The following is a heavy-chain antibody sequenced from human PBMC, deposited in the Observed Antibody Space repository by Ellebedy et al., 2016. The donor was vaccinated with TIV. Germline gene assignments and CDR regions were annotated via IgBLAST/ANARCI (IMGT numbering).Heavy chain of an antibody. D-gene: IGHD4-23*01. CDR1: GFTFSNVW. CDR2: IGDKANSHFT. CDR3: ARIGYSSSDFDF. Sequence: GESLKISCAASGFTFSNVWMSWVRQAPGKGLEWVGRIGDKANSHFTQYAASVKGRFTISRDDSKNSLSLQMNSLNTEDTALYYCARIGYSSSDFDFWGQGTLVTVSS. J-gene: IGHJ4*02. V-gene: IGHV3-72*01.